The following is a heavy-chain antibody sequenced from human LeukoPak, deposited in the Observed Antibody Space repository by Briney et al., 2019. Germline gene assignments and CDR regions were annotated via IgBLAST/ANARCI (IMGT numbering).Heavy chain of an antibody. V-gene: IGHV3-66*02. J-gene: IGHJ3*02. CDR2: IYTGGDT. Sequence: QSGGSLRLSCAASGLTVSSNSVSWVRQAPGKGLEWVSIIYTGGDTYYADSVKGRFTISRDNSKNTLYLQMNSLTAEDTAVYYCARDKDGFDIWGQGIMVTVSS. CDR1: GLTVSSNS. CDR3: ARDKDGFDI.